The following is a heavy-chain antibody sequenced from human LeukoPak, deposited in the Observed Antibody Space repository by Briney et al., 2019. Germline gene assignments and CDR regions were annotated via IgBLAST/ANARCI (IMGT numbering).Heavy chain of an antibody. D-gene: IGHD6-13*01. CDR3: ARGKYSSSWPPHYMDV. CDR2: INHSGST. Sequence: SETLSLTCAVYGGSFSGYYWSWIRQPPGKGLEWIGEINHSGSTNYNPSLKSRVTISVDTSKNQFSLKLSSVTAADTAVYYCARGKYSSSWPPHYMDVWGKGTTVILSS. J-gene: IGHJ6*03. CDR1: GGSFSGYY. V-gene: IGHV4-34*01.